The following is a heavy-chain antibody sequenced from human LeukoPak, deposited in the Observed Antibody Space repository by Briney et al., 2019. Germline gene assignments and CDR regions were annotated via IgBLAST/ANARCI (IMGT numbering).Heavy chain of an antibody. Sequence: SETLSLTCTVSGGSISSGGYYWSWIRQHPGKGLEWIGYIYYGGSTYYNPSLKSRVTISVDTSKNQFSLKLSSVTAADSAVYSCARYGGTYFDTWGQGTMVTVSS. CDR1: GGSISSGGYY. D-gene: IGHD3-10*01. CDR3: ARYGGTYFDT. CDR2: IYYGGST. V-gene: IGHV4-31*03. J-gene: IGHJ3*02.